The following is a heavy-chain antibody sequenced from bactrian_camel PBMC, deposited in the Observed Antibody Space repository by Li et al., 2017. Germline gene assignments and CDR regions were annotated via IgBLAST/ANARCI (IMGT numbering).Heavy chain of an antibody. Sequence: HVQLVESGGGSVQAGGSLRLSCVASGDTIGRYCMGWFRQIPDKEREGVAGIESDGSTSYADSVKGRFTISQDSAKNILYLQMHSLKPEDTGVYYCAVDGWGARCSVRAGWYRLGQGTQVTVS. CDR1: GDTIGRYC. D-gene: IGHD5*01. CDR2: IESDGST. V-gene: IGHV3S55*01. J-gene: IGHJ4*01.